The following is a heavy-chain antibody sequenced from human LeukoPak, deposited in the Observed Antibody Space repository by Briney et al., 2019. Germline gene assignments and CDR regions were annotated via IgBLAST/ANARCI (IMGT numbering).Heavy chain of an antibody. CDR3: AKTDIVVVTATRFDY. V-gene: IGHV1-3*01. Sequence: ASVKVSCKASGYTFTSYAMHWVRQAPGQRLEWMGWINAGNGNSKYSQKFQGRVTITRDTSASTAYMELSSLRSEDTAVYYCAKTDIVVVTATRFDYWGQGTLVTVSS. CDR2: INAGNGNS. J-gene: IGHJ4*02. D-gene: IGHD2-21*02. CDR1: GYTFTSYA.